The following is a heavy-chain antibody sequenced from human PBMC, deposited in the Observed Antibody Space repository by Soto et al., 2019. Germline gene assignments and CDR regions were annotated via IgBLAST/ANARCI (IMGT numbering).Heavy chain of an antibody. CDR1: GFTFSSYS. Sequence: EVQLVESGGGLVQPGGSLRLSCVASGFTFSSYSLNWVRQAPGKGLEWVSYISSSSGTIYYADSVKGRFTISRDNAEKSLYLQKNSVRDDETGVYYCAREDPWSANADDMDVWGQGTTFTASS. CDR2: ISSSSGTI. D-gene: IGHD3-3*01. V-gene: IGHV3-48*02. J-gene: IGHJ6*02. CDR3: AREDPWSANADDMDV.